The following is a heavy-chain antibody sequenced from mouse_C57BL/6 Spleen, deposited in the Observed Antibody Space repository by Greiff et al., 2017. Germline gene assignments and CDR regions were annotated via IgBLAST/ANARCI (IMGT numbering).Heavy chain of an antibody. CDR2: INPGSGGT. J-gene: IGHJ2*01. D-gene: IGHD1-1*01. CDR1: GYAFTNYL. Sequence: QVQLQQSGAELVRPGTSVKVSCKASGYAFTNYLIEWVKQRPGQGLEWIGVINPGSGGTNYNEKFKGKATLTADKSSSTAYMQLSSLTSEDSAVYFCARPNKFITTVVDYGGQGTTLTVSS. CDR3: ARPNKFITTVVDY. V-gene: IGHV1-54*01.